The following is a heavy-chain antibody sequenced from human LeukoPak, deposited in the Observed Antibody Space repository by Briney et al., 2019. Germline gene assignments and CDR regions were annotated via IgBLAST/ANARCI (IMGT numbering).Heavy chain of an antibody. CDR3: AKGLFDSSGYYYAEYFQH. V-gene: IGHV3-23*01. J-gene: IGHJ1*01. Sequence: GGSLRLSCAASGFTFSSYAMAWVRQAPGKGLEWVATISSGGGNTYYADSVKGRFTISRDNSKNTLYLQMDSLRAEDTAVYYCAKGLFDSSGYYYAEYFQHWGQGTLVTVSS. D-gene: IGHD3-22*01. CDR1: GFTFSSYA. CDR2: ISSGGGNT.